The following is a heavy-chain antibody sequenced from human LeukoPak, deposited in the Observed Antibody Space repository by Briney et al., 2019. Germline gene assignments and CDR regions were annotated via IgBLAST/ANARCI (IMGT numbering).Heavy chain of an antibody. CDR3: ARGEYYYYFYMDV. Sequence: SETLSLTCAVSGGSISSSNWWTWVRQPPGKGLEWIGEIFHSGNTDYNPSLKSRVTISVDTSKNQFSLKLTSVTAADTAVYYCARGEYYYYFYMDVWGKGTTVTVSS. CDR2: IFHSGNT. CDR1: GGSISSSNW. V-gene: IGHV4-4*02. D-gene: IGHD3-10*01. J-gene: IGHJ6*03.